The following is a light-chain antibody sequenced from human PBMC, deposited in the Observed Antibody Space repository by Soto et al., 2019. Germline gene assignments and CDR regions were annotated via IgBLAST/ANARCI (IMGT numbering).Light chain of an antibody. Sequence: EIVMTQSPATLSMSPGERATPSCRASQSVYSNLAWYQQKPGQTPRLLIYGSSTRATGIPARFSGGGSGTEFTLTISSLQSEDFAVYYCQQYNSWPLTFGGGTKVEIK. V-gene: IGKV3-15*01. CDR1: QSVYSN. J-gene: IGKJ4*01. CDR2: GSS. CDR3: QQYNSWPLT.